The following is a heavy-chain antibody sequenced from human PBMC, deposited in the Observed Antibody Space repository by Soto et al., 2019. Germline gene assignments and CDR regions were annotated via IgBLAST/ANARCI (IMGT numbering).Heavy chain of an antibody. V-gene: IGHV4-59*01. J-gene: IGHJ1*01. CDR2: FCYTGST. Sequence: PSETLSLTCTVSGGSISGRCWSWVRQSPGKGLEWIGYFCYTGSTNYNPSLTSRVTISVDRSKTQCSLKLTSVTAADTAVYYCEKSHYNSSGYYIIDHWGQGTLVTVYS. CDR1: GGSISGRC. D-gene: IGHD3-22*01. CDR3: EKSHYNSSGYYIIDH.